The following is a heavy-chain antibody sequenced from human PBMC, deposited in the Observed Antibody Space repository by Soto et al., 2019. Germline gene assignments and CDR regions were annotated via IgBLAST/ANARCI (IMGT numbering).Heavy chain of an antibody. CDR2: VYFSGTK. CDR1: GGSITTDTFY. V-gene: IGHV4-39*01. D-gene: IGHD3-10*01. Sequence: QLQLQESGPGLVKPSETLSLTCTVSGGSITTDTFYWGWIRQPPGKTLEWMGTVYFSGTKYYNPSLNSRLTRSVDQSKKRFSLKLTSVTSADTAVYYCSRRIPRDDPGTTFDSWGQGTLVTFSS. CDR3: SRRIPRDDPGTTFDS. J-gene: IGHJ4*02.